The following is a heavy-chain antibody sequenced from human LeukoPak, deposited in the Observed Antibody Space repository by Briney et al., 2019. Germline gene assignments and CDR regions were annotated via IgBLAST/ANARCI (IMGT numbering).Heavy chain of an antibody. D-gene: IGHD3-22*01. CDR2: ICDSGRNI. V-gene: IGHV3-11*01. Sequence: GGSLNLSCAASGFTFSNYYMSWIRQAPGQGLEWVSYICDSGRNINYADAVKGRFTISSDNAKNSVYLQLNNLRAEDTAVYYCARDRLGDYDHSGYYNKWGQGTLLTVSS. J-gene: IGHJ4*02. CDR1: GFTFSNYY. CDR3: ARDRLGDYDHSGYYNK.